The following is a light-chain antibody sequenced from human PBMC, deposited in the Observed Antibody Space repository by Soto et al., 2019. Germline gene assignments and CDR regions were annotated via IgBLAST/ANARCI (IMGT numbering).Light chain of an antibody. CDR1: QILLYSNGYNY. Sequence: VMTQSQLFLPVTPGEPASISCRSSQILLYSNGYNYFDWYLQKPGQSPQLLIYLGSYRASGVPDRFSGSGSGTHFTLKISRVEAEDVGIYYCMQALQTPLTFGQGTRLEIK. CDR3: MQALQTPLT. V-gene: IGKV2-28*01. CDR2: LGS. J-gene: IGKJ5*01.